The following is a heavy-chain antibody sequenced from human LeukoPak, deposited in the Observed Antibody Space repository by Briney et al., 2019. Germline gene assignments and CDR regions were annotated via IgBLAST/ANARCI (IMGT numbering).Heavy chain of an antibody. J-gene: IGHJ3*02. CDR3: ARGPRLRGGLDI. V-gene: IGHV4-59*01. Sequence: PSETLSLTCTVSGGSISSYYWSWIRQPPGKGLEWIGYIYYSDSGSTSYNPSLKSRVTISVDTSKNQFSLKLSSVTAADTAVYYCARGPRLRGGLDIWGQGTMVTVSS. D-gene: IGHD4-17*01. CDR1: GGSISSYY. CDR2: IYYSDSGST.